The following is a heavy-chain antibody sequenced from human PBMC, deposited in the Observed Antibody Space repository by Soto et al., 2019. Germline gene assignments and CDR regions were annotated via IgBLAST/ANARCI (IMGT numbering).Heavy chain of an antibody. V-gene: IGHV3-33*05. Sequence: PGGSLRLSCAASGFSVSSYRMHWVRQAPGEGLEWVAVISYDGDNKYYADSVKGRFTISRDNSKDTLYLQMNSLRAEDTAVYDCARDGMIRGVVTDSGMDVCGQGTTVTVSS. CDR3: ARDGMIRGVVTDSGMDV. CDR2: ISYDGDNK. CDR1: GFSVSSYR. J-gene: IGHJ6*02. D-gene: IGHD3-10*01.